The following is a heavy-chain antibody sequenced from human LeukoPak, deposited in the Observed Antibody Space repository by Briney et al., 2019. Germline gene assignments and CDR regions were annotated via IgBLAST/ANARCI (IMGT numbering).Heavy chain of an antibody. Sequence: ASVKVSCKASGYTFSSYGISWVRQAPGQGLEWMGWISADNGNTNYALKLQGRVTMTTDTSTSTAYMELRSLRSDDTAVYYCARVRDILTGYYNYMGVWGKGTTVTVSS. V-gene: IGHV1-18*01. CDR1: GYTFSSYG. CDR2: ISADNGNT. D-gene: IGHD3-9*01. J-gene: IGHJ6*03. CDR3: ARVRDILTGYYNYMGV.